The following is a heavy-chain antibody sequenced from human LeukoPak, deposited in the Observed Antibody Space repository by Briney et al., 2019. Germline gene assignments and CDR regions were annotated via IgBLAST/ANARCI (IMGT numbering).Heavy chain of an antibody. CDR2: IYYSGST. CDR1: GFTFSSYA. D-gene: IGHD3-10*01. Sequence: GSLRLSCAASGFTFSSYAMSWVRQAPGKGLEWIGSIYYSGSTYYNPSLKSRVTISVDTSKNQFSLRLSSVTAADTAVYYCARGSTAVRGVFSFDYWGQGTLVTVSS. V-gene: IGHV4-39*01. J-gene: IGHJ4*02. CDR3: ARGSTAVRGVFSFDY.